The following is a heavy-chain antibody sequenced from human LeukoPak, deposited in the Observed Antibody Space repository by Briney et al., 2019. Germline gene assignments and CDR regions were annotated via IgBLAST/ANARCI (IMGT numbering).Heavy chain of an antibody. CDR3: ARGLLYSGSFYYFDY. D-gene: IGHD1-26*01. Sequence: ASVKVSCKASGYTFTSYGISWVRQAPGQRLEWMGWINAGNGNTKYSQKFQGRVTITRDTSASTAYMELSSLRSEDTAVYYCARGLLYSGSFYYFDYWGQGTLDTVSS. CDR2: INAGNGNT. V-gene: IGHV1-3*01. CDR1: GYTFTSYG. J-gene: IGHJ4*02.